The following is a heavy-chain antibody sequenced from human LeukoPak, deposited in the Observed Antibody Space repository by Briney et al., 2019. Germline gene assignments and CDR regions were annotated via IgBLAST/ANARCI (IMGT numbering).Heavy chain of an antibody. CDR3: ARGVGATMSGGDAFDI. V-gene: IGHV3-21*01. J-gene: IGHJ3*02. Sequence: GGSLRLSCAASGFTFSSYSMNWVRQAPGKGLEWVSSISSSSSYIYYADSVKGRFTISRDNSKNTLYLQMNSLRAEDTAVYYCARGVGATMSGGDAFDIWGQGTMVTVSS. D-gene: IGHD1-26*01. CDR2: ISSSSSYI. CDR1: GFTFSSYS.